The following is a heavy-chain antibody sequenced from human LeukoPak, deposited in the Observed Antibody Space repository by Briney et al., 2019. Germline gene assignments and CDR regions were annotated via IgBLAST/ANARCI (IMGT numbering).Heavy chain of an antibody. CDR1: AFTFRTYS. Sequence: GSLRLSCVASAFTFRTYSMHWVRQAPGKGLEWVSSISGSTSYIYYADSVRGRFTISRDNAENSLYLQMNSLRPEDTAVYYCARGSDFVWGSYRPYFDYWGQGTLVTVSS. J-gene: IGHJ4*02. D-gene: IGHD3-16*02. CDR2: ISGSTSYI. V-gene: IGHV3-21*01. CDR3: ARGSDFVWGSYRPYFDY.